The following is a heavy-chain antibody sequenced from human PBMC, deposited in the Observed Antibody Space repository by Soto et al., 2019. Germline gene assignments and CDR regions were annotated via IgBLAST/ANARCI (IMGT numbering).Heavy chain of an antibody. D-gene: IGHD3-16*01. CDR1: GFIFSNYA. Sequence: EVQLLESGGGLVQPGGSLRLSCAASGFIFSNYAMSWVRQAPGKGLEWVSAISGSGGSTYYADSVKGRFTISRDNSKNTLYLQMNSLRAEDTAVYYCENPTSTSEDVWGQWTTVTVSS. J-gene: IGHJ6*02. V-gene: IGHV3-23*01. CDR3: ENPTSTSEDV. CDR2: ISGSGGST.